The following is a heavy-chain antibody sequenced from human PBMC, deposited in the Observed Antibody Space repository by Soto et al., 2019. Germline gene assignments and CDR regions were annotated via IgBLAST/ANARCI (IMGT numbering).Heavy chain of an antibody. J-gene: IGHJ5*01. CDR3: ARDLLVFDSSGFHF. D-gene: IGHD3-22*01. CDR1: GAPIGSGDFY. V-gene: IGHV4-30-4*01. CDR2: IYHSGTT. Sequence: QVQLQESGPGLVKASQTLSLNCTVSGAPIGSGDFYWTWIRQTPGRGLEWIGNIYHSGTTSYNPSLGSRISISIDTSSNVFSLSLASVTVADTAVYFCARDLLVFDSSGFHFWGRGILVSVAS.